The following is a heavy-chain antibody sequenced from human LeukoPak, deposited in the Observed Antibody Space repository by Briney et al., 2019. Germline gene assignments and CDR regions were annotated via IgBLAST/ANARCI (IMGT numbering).Heavy chain of an antibody. CDR2: IKQDGREK. CDR3: ARDNWGF. Sequence: GGSLRLSCAASGFTFSNYWMSWVRQAPGKGLEWVANIKQDGREKYYADSVKGRFTISRDNAKNSVYLQMNSLRAEDTAVYYCARDNWGFWGKGTTVTVSS. V-gene: IGHV3-7*01. CDR1: GFTFSNYW. D-gene: IGHD7-27*01. J-gene: IGHJ6*04.